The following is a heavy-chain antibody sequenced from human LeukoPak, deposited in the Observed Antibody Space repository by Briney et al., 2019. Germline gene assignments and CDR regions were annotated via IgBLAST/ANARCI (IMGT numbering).Heavy chain of an antibody. CDR3: ARDTGFHYYDSSGYYPY. D-gene: IGHD3-22*01. CDR2: IIPILGIA. CDR1: GGTFSSYA. V-gene: IGHV1-69*04. Sequence: SVKVSCKASGGTFSSYAISWVRQAPGQGLEWMGRIIPILGIANYAQKFQGRVTITADKSTSTAYMELSSLRSEDTAVYYCARDTGFHYYDSSGYYPYWGQGTLVTVSS. J-gene: IGHJ4*02.